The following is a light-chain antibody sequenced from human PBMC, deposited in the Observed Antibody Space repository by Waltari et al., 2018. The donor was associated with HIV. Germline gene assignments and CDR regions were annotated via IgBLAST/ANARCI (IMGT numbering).Light chain of an antibody. CDR3: QQYDNSPLT. Sequence: EIVLTQSPGTLSLSPGETATLSCRASQSISTNYLAWYQQRPGQAPRLLIYGTSSRATGVPDRFEGRGSGTDFTLTISRLETKDFAIYYCQQYDNSPLTFGGGTRVEIK. CDR2: GTS. V-gene: IGKV3-20*01. CDR1: QSISTNY. J-gene: IGKJ4*01.